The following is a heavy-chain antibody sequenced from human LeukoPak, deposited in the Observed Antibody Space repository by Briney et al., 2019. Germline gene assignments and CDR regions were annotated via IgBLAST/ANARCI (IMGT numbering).Heavy chain of an antibody. CDR2: IFSGGNT. CDR3: ARLIRIPYCGGDCYRQGRFDP. D-gene: IGHD2-21*01. Sequence: PGGSLRLSCAASGFAVSNNYMSWVRQAPGKGLEWVSSIFSGGNTFYADSVKGRFTISRDNSKNTVYLQMNSLRAEDTAVYYCARLIRIPYCGGDCYRQGRFDPWGQGTLVTVSS. J-gene: IGHJ5*02. V-gene: IGHV3-53*01. CDR1: GFAVSNNY.